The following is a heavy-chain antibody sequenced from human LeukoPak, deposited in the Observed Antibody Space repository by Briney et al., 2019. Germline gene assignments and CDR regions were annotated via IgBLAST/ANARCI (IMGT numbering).Heavy chain of an antibody. CDR2: IHYSGRT. J-gene: IGHJ2*01. CDR1: GGSISSGGYY. D-gene: IGHD1-7*01. Sequence: SQTLSLTCTVSGGSISSGGYYWSWIRQRPGKGLEWIGYIHYSGRTYYYPSLKSRVTLSVDTSENQFSLKLSSVTAADTAVYYCARVITGTTSWYFDLWGRGTLVTVSS. V-gene: IGHV4-31*03. CDR3: ARVITGTTSWYFDL.